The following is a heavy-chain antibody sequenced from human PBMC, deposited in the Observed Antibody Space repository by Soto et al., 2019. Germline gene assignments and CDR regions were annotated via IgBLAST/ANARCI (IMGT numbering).Heavy chain of an antibody. J-gene: IGHJ5*02. CDR2: IYYSGST. CDR1: GGSISSGGYY. CDR3: ARGHSVVPGGSNWFDP. Sequence: SETLSLTCTVSGGSISSGGYYWSWIRQHPGKGLEWIGYIYYSGSTYYDPSLKSRVTISVDTSKNQFSLKLSSVTAADTAVYYCARGHSVVPGGSNWFDPWGKGTLVTVSS. V-gene: IGHV4-31*03. D-gene: IGHD2-15*01.